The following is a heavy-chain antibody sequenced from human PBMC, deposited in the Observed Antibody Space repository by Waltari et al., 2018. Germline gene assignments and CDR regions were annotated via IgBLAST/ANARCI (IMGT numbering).Heavy chain of an antibody. D-gene: IGHD5-18*01. J-gene: IGHJ6*02. CDR3: ARVVSYGYNYYYYGMDV. CDR1: GYTFTSYD. V-gene: IGHV1-8*01. Sequence: QVQLVQSGAEVKKPGASVKVSCKASGYTFTSYDINWVRQAIGQGLEWMGWMNPNSGNTGYAKKFQGRVTMTRNTSISTAYMELSSLRSEDTAVYYCARVVSYGYNYYYYGMDVWGQGTTVTVSS. CDR2: MNPNSGNT.